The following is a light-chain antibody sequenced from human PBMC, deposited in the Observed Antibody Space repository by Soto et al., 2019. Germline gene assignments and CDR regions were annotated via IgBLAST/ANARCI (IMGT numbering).Light chain of an antibody. CDR3: QQYGRTPLT. J-gene: IGKJ1*01. V-gene: IGKV3-20*01. CDR1: QSVSSSY. CDR2: GAS. Sequence: EIVLTQSPGTLSLSPGDRATLSCRASQSVSSSYLAWYQQKHGQVPSLLIYGASSRATGIPDRFSGSGSGKDFSLTISRLEHDDFAVYYCQQYGRTPLTFGQGTKVEVK.